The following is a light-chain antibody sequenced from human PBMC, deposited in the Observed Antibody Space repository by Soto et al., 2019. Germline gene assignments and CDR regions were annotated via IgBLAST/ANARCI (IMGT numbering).Light chain of an antibody. CDR1: DIGSQS. Sequence: SYELTQPPSVSVAPGKTARFSCGGNDIGSQSVHWYQQKPGQAPVLLIFYDRERPSGIPERFSGSNSGNTADLTISRVEAGDEADYYCQVWDSSSDHRVFGGGTKLTVL. CDR2: YDR. V-gene: IGLV3-21*04. J-gene: IGLJ3*02. CDR3: QVWDSSSDHRV.